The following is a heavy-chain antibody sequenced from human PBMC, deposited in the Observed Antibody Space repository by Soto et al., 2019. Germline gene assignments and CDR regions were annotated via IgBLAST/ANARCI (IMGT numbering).Heavy chain of an antibody. V-gene: IGHV4-31*03. J-gene: IGHJ4*02. D-gene: IGHD3-22*01. Sequence: PSETLSLTCSVSGGSISSSGYYCTWIRQHPGKGLEWIGYVYYSGSTYYNPSLKSRVTISVDTSRNQFSLNLRSVTAADTAVYYGALDRGGYYHFDHWGQGTLVTVSS. CDR3: ALDRGGYYHFDH. CDR2: VYYSGST. CDR1: GGSISSSGYY.